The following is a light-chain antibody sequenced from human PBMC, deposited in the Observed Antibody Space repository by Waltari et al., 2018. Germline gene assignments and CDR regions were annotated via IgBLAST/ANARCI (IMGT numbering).Light chain of an antibody. Sequence: DIQMTQSPSSLSAAVGDRGTITCRESQSISSYLNWYQQKPGKAPRLLIFTASSLESGVPSRFRGRGSGTDFTLTISSLQPEDFATYYCQQSYIIPYTFGQGTKLEIK. CDR2: TAS. V-gene: IGKV1-39*01. CDR1: QSISSY. CDR3: QQSYIIPYT. J-gene: IGKJ2*01.